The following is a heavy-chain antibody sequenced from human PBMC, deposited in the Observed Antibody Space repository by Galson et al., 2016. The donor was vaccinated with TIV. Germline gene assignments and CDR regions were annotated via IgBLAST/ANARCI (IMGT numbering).Heavy chain of an antibody. CDR3: ARDVEARLYDPNWFDS. CDR2: ISPYNGDT. CDR1: GYTFISHG. J-gene: IGHJ5*01. D-gene: IGHD3-3*01. V-gene: IGHV1-18*04. Sequence: SVKVSCKASGYTFISHGITWVRQAPGQRLDWMGWISPYNGDTNYAQMFQDRVTMTIDKSTTTAYLELWGLRSEDTAVYFCARDVEARLYDPNWFDSWGQGTLVTVSS.